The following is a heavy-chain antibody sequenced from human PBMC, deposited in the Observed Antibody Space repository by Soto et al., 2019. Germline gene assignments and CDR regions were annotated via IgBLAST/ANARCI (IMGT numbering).Heavy chain of an antibody. V-gene: IGHV4-59*08. J-gene: IGHJ4*02. Sequence: SETLSLTCTVSGGSISSYYWSWIRQPPGKGLEWIGYIYYSGSTNYNPSLKSRVTISADTSMNQFSLALTSVTAADTAMYYCARGSTTEKVDYWGQGALVTVSS. CDR1: GGSISSYY. CDR2: IYYSGST. CDR3: ARGSTTEKVDY.